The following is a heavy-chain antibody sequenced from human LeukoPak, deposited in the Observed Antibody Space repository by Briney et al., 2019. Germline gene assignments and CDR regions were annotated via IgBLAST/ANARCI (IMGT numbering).Heavy chain of an antibody. V-gene: IGHV1-69*04. CDR3: ARGRHPQYSYGFF. CDR2: IIPILGIA. J-gene: IGHJ4*02. CDR1: GGTFSSYA. D-gene: IGHD5-18*01. Sequence: SVKVSCKASGGTFSSYAISWVRQAPGQGLEWMGRIIPILGIANYAQKFQGRVTITADKSTSTAYMELSSLRSEDTAAYYCARGRHPQYSYGFFWGQGTLVTVSS.